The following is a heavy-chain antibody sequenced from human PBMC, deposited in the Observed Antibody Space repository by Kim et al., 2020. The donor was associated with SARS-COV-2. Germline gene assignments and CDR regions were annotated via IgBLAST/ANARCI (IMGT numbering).Heavy chain of an antibody. J-gene: IGHJ4*02. CDR1: GGSISSYY. CDR2: IYYSGST. CDR3: ARELYGDHGPFDY. V-gene: IGHV4-59*01. D-gene: IGHD4-17*01. Sequence: SETLSLTCTVSGGSISSYYWSWIRQPPGKGLEWIGYIYYSGSTNYNPSLKSRVTISVDTSKNQFSLKLSSVTAADTAVYYCARELYGDHGPFDYWGQGTLVTVSS.